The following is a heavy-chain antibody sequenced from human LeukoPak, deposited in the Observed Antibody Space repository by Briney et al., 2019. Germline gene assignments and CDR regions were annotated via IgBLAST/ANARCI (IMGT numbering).Heavy chain of an antibody. Sequence: SVKVSCKASGGTFSSYAISWVRQAPEQGLEWMGRIIPILGIANYAQKFQGRVTITADKSTSTAYMELSSLRSEDTAVYYCARDSVPGTTEGYYFDYWGQGTLVTVSS. CDR1: GGTFSSYA. J-gene: IGHJ4*02. D-gene: IGHD4-11*01. CDR3: ARDSVPGTTEGYYFDY. CDR2: IIPILGIA. V-gene: IGHV1-69*04.